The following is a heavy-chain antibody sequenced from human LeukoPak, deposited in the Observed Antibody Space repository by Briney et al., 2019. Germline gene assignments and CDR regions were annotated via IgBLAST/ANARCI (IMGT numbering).Heavy chain of an antibody. J-gene: IGHJ4*02. V-gene: IGHV4-59*01. D-gene: IGHD3-3*01. Sequence: PSETLSLTCTVSGGSISSYYWSWIRQPPGKGLEWIGYIYYSGSTNYNPSLKSRVTISVDTSKNQFSLKLSSVTAADTAVYYCARATQITIFGVARATHIDYWGQGTLVTVSS. CDR1: GGSISSYY. CDR2: IYYSGST. CDR3: ARATQITIFGVARATHIDY.